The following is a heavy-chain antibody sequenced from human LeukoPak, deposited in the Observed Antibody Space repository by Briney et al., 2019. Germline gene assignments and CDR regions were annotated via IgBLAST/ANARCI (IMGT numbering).Heavy chain of an antibody. Sequence: PSETLSLTCAVSGVAFDDYYWGWVRQTPGKGLERVGEINHSGYTNDDPSLTSRVTLSIDTSRKQFSLNLRSVTVADAGTYCWTRMTTGHDYWGQGTLVTVSS. CDR3: TRMTTGHDY. D-gene: IGHD4-17*01. CDR2: INHSGYT. J-gene: IGHJ4*02. V-gene: IGHV4-34*01. CDR1: GVAFDDYY.